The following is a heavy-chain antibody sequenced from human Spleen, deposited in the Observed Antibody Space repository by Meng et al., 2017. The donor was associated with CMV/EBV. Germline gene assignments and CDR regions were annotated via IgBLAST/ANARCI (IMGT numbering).Heavy chain of an antibody. J-gene: IGHJ6*02. CDR2: IWYDGSNK. CDR3: ARVYCSSTSCPNLYYYYGMDV. CDR1: GFTFSSYG. V-gene: IGHV3-33*01. Sequence: GESLKISCAASGFTFSSYGMHWVRQAPGKGLEWVSVIWYDGSNKYYADSVKGRFSISRDNSKNTLYLQMNSLRAEDTAVYYCARVYCSSTSCPNLYYYYGMDVWGQGTTVTVSS. D-gene: IGHD2-2*01.